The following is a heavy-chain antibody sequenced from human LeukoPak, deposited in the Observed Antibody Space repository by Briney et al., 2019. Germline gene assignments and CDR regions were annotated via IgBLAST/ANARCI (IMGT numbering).Heavy chain of an antibody. CDR2: IYPGDSDT. D-gene: IGHD6-13*01. CDR1: GYSFTSYW. J-gene: IGHJ6*03. V-gene: IGHV5-51*01. CDR3: ARTYSSSWYQGTDYYYMDA. Sequence: GESLKISCKGSGYSFTSYWIGWVRQLPGKGLEWMGIIYPGDSDTRYSPSFQGQVTISADKSISTAYLQWSSLKASDTAMYYCARTYSSSWYQGTDYYYMDAWGKGTTVTVSS.